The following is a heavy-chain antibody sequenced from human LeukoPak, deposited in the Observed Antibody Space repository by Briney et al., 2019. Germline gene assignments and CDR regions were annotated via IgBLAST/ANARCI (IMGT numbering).Heavy chain of an antibody. CDR2: IYSGGST. D-gene: IGHD3-22*01. J-gene: IGHJ4*02. CDR1: GFTVSSNY. CDR3: AREGYYYDSSGYLFY. V-gene: IGHV3-53*01. Sequence: GGSLRLSCAASGFTVSSNYMSWVRQAPGKGLEWVSVIYSGGSTYYADSVKGRFTISRDNAKNSLYLQMNSLRAEDTAVYYCAREGYYYDSSGYLFYWGQGTLVTVSS.